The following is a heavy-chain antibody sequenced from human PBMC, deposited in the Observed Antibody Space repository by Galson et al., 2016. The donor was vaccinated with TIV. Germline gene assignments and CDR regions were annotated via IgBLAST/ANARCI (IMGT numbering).Heavy chain of an antibody. CDR1: GGTFSSYT. CDR2: IIPILHLP. J-gene: IGHJ4*02. D-gene: IGHD3-10*01. V-gene: IGHV1-69*02. Sequence: SVKVSCKASGGTFSSYTITWVRQAPGHGLEWVGRIIPILHLPNYAPKFQDRVTITVDTSTSTAYMELKSLTSEDTAVYYYGRSSSGGAAPTNFWGRGTLVTVSS. CDR3: GRSSSGGAAPTNF.